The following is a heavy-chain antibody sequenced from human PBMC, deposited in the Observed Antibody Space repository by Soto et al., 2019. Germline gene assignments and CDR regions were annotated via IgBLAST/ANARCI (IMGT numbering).Heavy chain of an antibody. Sequence: GASVKVSCKASGYTFTSYGISWVRQAPGQGLEWMGWISSYNGNTNYAQKVQGRVTMATDSSTSTTYTELRSLRSDDTAVYYCARGPRYCSSTSSFSEVTWFDPWGQGTLVTVSS. CDR1: GYTFTSYG. J-gene: IGHJ5*02. V-gene: IGHV1-18*04. CDR2: ISSYNGNT. CDR3: ARGPRYCSSTSSFSEVTWFDP. D-gene: IGHD2-2*01.